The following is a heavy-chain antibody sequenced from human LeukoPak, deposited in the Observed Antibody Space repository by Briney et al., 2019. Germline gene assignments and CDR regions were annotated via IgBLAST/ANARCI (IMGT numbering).Heavy chain of an antibody. CDR1: GYTFTSYG. CDR3: ARDDYPTRPGDY. CDR2: ISAYNGNT. V-gene: IGHV1-18*04. J-gene: IGHJ4*02. Sequence: ASVKVSCKASGYTFTSYGISRVRQAPGQGLEWMGWISAYNGNTSYAQKLQGRVTMTTDTSTSTAYMELRSLRSDDTAVYYCARDDYPTRPGDYRGQGTLVTVSS. D-gene: IGHD4-11*01.